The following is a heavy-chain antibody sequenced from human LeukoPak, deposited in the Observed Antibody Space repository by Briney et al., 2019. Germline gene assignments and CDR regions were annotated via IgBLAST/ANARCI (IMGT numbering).Heavy chain of an antibody. CDR2: ISGSGGST. D-gene: IGHD3-22*01. CDR1: GFTFSSYA. J-gene: IGHJ4*02. Sequence: GGSLRLPCAASGFTFSSYAMSWVRQAPGKGLEWVSAISGSGGSTYYADSVKGRFTISRDNSKNTLYLQMNSLRAEDTAVYYCAKNKYYDSSGYPFPYFDYWGQGTLVTVSS. CDR3: AKNKYYDSSGYPFPYFDY. V-gene: IGHV3-23*01.